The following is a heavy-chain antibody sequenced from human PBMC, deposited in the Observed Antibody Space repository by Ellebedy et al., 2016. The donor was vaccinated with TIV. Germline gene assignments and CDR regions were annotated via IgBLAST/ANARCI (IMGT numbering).Heavy chain of an antibody. CDR2: ISYDGSNK. Sequence: GGSLRLXXAASGFTFSSYAMHWVRQAPGKGLEWVAVISYDGSNKYYADSVKGRFTISRDNSKNTLYLQMNSLRAEDTAVYYCASEGQLWSPGYWGQGTLVTVSS. CDR3: ASEGQLWSPGY. CDR1: GFTFSSYA. J-gene: IGHJ4*02. V-gene: IGHV3-30-3*01. D-gene: IGHD5-18*01.